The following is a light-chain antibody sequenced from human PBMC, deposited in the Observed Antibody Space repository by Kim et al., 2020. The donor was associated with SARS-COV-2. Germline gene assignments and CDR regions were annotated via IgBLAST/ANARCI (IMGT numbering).Light chain of an antibody. CDR1: SSDVGAYND. CDR3: SSYTTSSTRS. CDR2: EVS. Sequence: GQSIAISCTGPSSDVGAYNDVSWYQQRPGKAPKLMIYEVSKRRSGGSNRFSGSKAGDTASLTISGLQAEDEADYYCSSYTTSSTRSFGGGTQLTVL. J-gene: IGLJ2*01. V-gene: IGLV2-14*01.